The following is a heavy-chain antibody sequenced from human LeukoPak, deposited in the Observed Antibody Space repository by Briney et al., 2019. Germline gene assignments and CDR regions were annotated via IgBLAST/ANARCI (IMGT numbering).Heavy chain of an antibody. CDR2: IYYSGST. J-gene: IGHJ5*02. CDR3: ARDRDSSSNNWFDP. Sequence: SETLSLTCTVSGGSISSSSYYWGWIRQPPGKGLEWIGSIYYSGSTYYNPSPKSRVTISVDTSKNQFSLKLSSVTAADTAVYYCARDRDSSSNNWFDPWGQGTLVTVSS. V-gene: IGHV4-39*07. D-gene: IGHD6-6*01. CDR1: GGSISSSSYY.